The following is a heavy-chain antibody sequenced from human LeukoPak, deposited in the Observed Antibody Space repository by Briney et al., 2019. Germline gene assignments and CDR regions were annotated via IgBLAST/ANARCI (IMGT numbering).Heavy chain of an antibody. J-gene: IGHJ4*02. Sequence: KASETLSLTCTVSGGSISSSSYYWGWIRQPPGKGLDWIGSIYYSGSTYYNPSLKSRVTISVDTSKNQFSLKLSSVTAADTAVYYCARDSHGSSGWYNYFDYWGQGTLVTVSS. CDR1: GGSISSSSYY. V-gene: IGHV4-39*07. CDR2: IYYSGST. D-gene: IGHD6-19*01. CDR3: ARDSHGSSGWYNYFDY.